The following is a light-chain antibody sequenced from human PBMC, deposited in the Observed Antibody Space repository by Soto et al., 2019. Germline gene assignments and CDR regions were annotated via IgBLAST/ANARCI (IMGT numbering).Light chain of an antibody. V-gene: IGLV2-11*01. J-gene: IGLJ3*02. Sequence: QSALTQPRSVSGSPGQSVTISCTGTSSDVGGSNYVSWYQQHPGKAPKLMIYDVTKRPSGVPDRFSGSKSGNTASLTISGLQAEEEADYYCCSHSGSHSSWVFGGGTKLTVL. CDR3: CSHSGSHSSWV. CDR2: DVT. CDR1: SSDVGGSNY.